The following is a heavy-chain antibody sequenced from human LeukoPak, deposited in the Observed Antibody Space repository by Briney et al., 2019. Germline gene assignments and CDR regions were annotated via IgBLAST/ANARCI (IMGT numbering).Heavy chain of an antibody. CDR2: IYYSGST. CDR3: ARGLTHSNYDILTGYYEAWFDP. Sequence: SETLSLTRTVSGGSISSYYWSWIRQPPGKGLEWIGYIYYSGSTNYNPSLKSRVTISVDTSKNQFSLKLSSVTAADTAVYYCARGLTHSNYDILTGYYEAWFDPWGQGTLVTVSS. D-gene: IGHD3-9*01. CDR1: GGSISSYY. V-gene: IGHV4-59*01. J-gene: IGHJ5*02.